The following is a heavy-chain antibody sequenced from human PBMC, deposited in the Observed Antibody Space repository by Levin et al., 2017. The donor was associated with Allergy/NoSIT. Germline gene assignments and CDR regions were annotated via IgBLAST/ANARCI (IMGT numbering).Heavy chain of an antibody. CDR2: IYYSGST. CDR1: GGSISSYY. Sequence: GSLRLSCTVSGGSISSYYWSWIRQPPGKGLEWIGYIYYSGSTNYNPSLKSRVTISVDTSKNQFSLKLSSVTAADTAVYYCARELGIAAAGTGNWFDPWGQGTLVTVSS. J-gene: IGHJ5*02. V-gene: IGHV4-59*01. CDR3: ARELGIAAAGTGNWFDP. D-gene: IGHD6-13*01.